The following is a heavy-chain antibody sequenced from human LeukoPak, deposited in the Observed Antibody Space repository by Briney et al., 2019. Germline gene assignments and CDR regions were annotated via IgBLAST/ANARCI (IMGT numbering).Heavy chain of an antibody. D-gene: IGHD2-2*01. CDR2: INHSGST. V-gene: IGHV4-34*01. CDR3: ARGYCSSTICFQYFHH. CDR1: GGSFSGYY. Sequence: PSETLSLTCAVYGGSFSGYYWSWIRQPPGKGLEWIGEINHSGSTNYNPSLESRVTISVDTSKNQFSLKLNSVTAADTAVYYCARGYCSSTICFQYFHHWGQGTLVTVSS. J-gene: IGHJ1*01.